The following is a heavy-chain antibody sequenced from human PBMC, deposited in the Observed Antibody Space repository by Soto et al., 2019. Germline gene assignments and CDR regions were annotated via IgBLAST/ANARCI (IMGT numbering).Heavy chain of an antibody. CDR1: GYTFTSYG. Sequence: QVQLVQSGAEVKKPGASVKVSCKASGYTFTSYGITWVRQAPGQGLEWMGWVNSYNGVTNNARRFQGRVTMTTDTSTSTVYMELRSLRSDDTAVYYCARDRQTSGSFDYWGQGTLVTVSS. J-gene: IGHJ4*02. V-gene: IGHV1-18*01. D-gene: IGHD3-10*01. CDR3: ARDRQTSGSFDY. CDR2: VNSYNGVT.